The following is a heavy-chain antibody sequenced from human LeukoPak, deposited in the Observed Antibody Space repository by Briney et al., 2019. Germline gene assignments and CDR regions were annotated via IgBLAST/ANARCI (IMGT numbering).Heavy chain of an antibody. J-gene: IGHJ4*02. CDR1: GGSISSYY. Sequence: SETLSLTCTVSGGSISSYYWSWIRQPPGKGLEWIGYIYYSGSTNYNPSLKSRVTISVDTSKNQFSLKLSSVTAADTAVYYCARGTVVTQYWGQGTLVTVSS. CDR3: ARGTVVTQY. CDR2: IYYSGST. D-gene: IGHD2-21*02. V-gene: IGHV4-59*12.